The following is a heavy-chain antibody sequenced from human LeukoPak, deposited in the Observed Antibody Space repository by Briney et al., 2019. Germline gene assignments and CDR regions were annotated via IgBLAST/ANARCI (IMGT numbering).Heavy chain of an antibody. D-gene: IGHD2-21*01. CDR2: IKVDGSEK. Sequence: GGSLRLSCAASGFTFSDYWMMWVRQAPGKGLEWVAQIKVDGSEKYYVDSVRGRFTISRDSAKNSLDLQMNTLRVEDTAVYYCVRDATRGGDLDHWGQGTLVTVSS. J-gene: IGHJ5*02. CDR1: GFTFSDYW. CDR3: VRDATRGGDLDH. V-gene: IGHV3-7*01.